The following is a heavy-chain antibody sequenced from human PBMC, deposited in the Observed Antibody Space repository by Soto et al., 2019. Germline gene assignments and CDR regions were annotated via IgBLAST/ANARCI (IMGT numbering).Heavy chain of an antibody. V-gene: IGHV3-30-3*01. D-gene: IGHD3-22*01. J-gene: IGHJ4*02. CDR1: GFTFSSYA. CDR2: ISYDGSNK. Sequence: GSLRLSCAASGFTFSSYAMHWVRQAPGKGLEWVAVISYDGSNKYYADSVKGRFTISRDNSKNTLYLQMNSLRAEDTAVYYCAREELITMIVVVTYGGIDYWGQGTLVTVSS. CDR3: AREELITMIVVVTYGGIDY.